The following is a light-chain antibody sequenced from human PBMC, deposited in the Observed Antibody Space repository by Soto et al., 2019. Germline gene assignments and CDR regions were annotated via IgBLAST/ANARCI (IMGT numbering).Light chain of an antibody. V-gene: IGKV3-20*01. Sequence: EIVLTQNPGTLSLSPGERATLSCRASQSVSSSYLAWYQQKPGQAPRLLIYGASSRAAGIPDRFSGSGSGTDFTLTISRLEPEDFAVYYCQQYGSSPRTFGQGTMV. CDR3: QQYGSSPRT. CDR2: GAS. CDR1: QSVSSSY. J-gene: IGKJ1*01.